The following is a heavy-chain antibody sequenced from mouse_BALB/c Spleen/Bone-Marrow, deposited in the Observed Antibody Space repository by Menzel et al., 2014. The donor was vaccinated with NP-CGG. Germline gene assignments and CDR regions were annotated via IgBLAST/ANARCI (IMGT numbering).Heavy chain of an antibody. CDR2: IWAGGST. V-gene: IGHV2-9*02. J-gene: IGHJ3*01. D-gene: IGHD2-1*01. CDR1: GFSLTSYG. CDR3: ARDRDYGNYGWFAY. Sequence: VHLVESGPGLVAPSQSLSITCTVSGFSLTSYGVHWVRQPPGKGLEWLGVIWAGGSTNYNSALMSRLSISKDNSKSQXXXXXXXXQTDDTAMYYCARDRDYGNYGWFAYWGQGTLVTVSA.